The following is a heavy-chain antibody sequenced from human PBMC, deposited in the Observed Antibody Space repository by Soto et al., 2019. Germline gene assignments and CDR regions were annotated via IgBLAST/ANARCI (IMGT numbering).Heavy chain of an antibody. J-gene: IGHJ3*02. CDR3: ARGGSSDWQVALDI. V-gene: IGHV4-34*01. CDR1: AGSFSHYY. CDR2: IKHSGSS. Sequence: QVQQQPWGAGLLKPSETLSLTCAVYAGSFSHYYWNWIRQSPGKGLEWIGKIKHSGSSNYNPSLRIRVSISVDMSKNQFSLRLTSVTAAATAVYYFARGGSSDWQVALDIWGQGTMVTVSS. D-gene: IGHD6-19*01.